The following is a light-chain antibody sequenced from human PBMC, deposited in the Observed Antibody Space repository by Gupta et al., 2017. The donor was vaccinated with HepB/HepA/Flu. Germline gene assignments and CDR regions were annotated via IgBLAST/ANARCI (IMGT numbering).Light chain of an antibody. Sequence: SLELTQPPSVSVAPGKTARIACGGTIFGTKSVHWYQQRPGQAPVLVLYDDSDRPSATPERFSGSNSGTTATLTISSVEAGDEADYYCQVWDSSRDHWVFGGGTKLAVL. V-gene: IGLV3-21*03. CDR1: IFGTKS. CDR3: QVWDSSRDHWV. CDR2: DDS. J-gene: IGLJ3*02.